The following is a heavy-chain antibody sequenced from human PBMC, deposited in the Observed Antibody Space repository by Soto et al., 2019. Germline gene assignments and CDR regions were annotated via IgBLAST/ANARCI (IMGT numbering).Heavy chain of an antibody. V-gene: IGHV4-34*01. Sequence: PSETLSLTCAVYGGSLSGYYWSWIRQPPGKGLEWIGEVSHRGSTNYNPTLKSRVTISVDTSKNQFSLKLKSVTAADTAVYYCARVGLFYIDVWDKGTTVTVSS. CDR2: VSHRGST. J-gene: IGHJ6*03. D-gene: IGHD2-21*01. CDR3: ARVGLFYIDV. CDR1: GGSLSGYY.